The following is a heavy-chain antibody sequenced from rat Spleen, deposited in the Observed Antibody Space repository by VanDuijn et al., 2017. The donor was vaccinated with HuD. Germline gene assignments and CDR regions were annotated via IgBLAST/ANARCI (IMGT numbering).Heavy chain of an antibody. CDR2: ISYDGSST. D-gene: IGHD1-9*01. Sequence: EVQLVESGGGLVQPGRSLKLSCAASGFTFSDYNMAWVRQAPKKGLEWVANISYDGSSTYYRDSVKCRFTISRDNAKSTLYLHMDSLRSEDTASYYCARQYYGYTDWGQGSLVTVSS. CDR3: ARQYYGYTD. J-gene: IGHJ3*01. V-gene: IGHV5-7*01. CDR1: GFTFSDYN.